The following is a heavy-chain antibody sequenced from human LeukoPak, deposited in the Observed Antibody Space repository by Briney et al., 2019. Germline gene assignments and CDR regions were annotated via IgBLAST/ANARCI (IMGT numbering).Heavy chain of an antibody. Sequence: PGGSLRLSCAASGFTFSSYWMHWVRQAPGKGLVWVSRINSDGSSTSYADSVKGRFTISRDNAKNTLYLQMNSLRAEDTAVYYCARVKFVGATALDYWGQGTLVTVSS. D-gene: IGHD1-26*01. J-gene: IGHJ4*02. CDR1: GFTFSSYW. CDR2: INSDGSST. CDR3: ARVKFVGATALDY. V-gene: IGHV3-74*01.